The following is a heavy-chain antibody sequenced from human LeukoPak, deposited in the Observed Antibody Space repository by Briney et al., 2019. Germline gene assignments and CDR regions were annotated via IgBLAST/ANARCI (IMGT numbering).Heavy chain of an antibody. V-gene: IGHV3-33*01. J-gene: IGHJ4*02. CDR3: ARRRGYYGSGSHPDY. D-gene: IGHD3-10*01. Sequence: PGGSLRLSCAASGFTFSSYGMHWVRQAPGKGLEWVAVIWYDGSNKYYADSVKGRFTISRDNSKNTLYLQMNSLRAEDTAVYYCARRRGYYGSGSHPDYWGQGTLVTVSS. CDR1: GFTFSSYG. CDR2: IWYDGSNK.